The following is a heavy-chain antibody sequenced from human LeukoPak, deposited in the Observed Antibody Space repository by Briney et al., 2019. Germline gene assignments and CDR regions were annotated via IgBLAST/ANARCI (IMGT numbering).Heavy chain of an antibody. Sequence: GGSLRLSCAASGFTFSSYWMHWVRQAPGKGLVWVSRINSDGSSTSYADSVKGRFTISRDNAKNTLYLQMNSLRAEDTAVYNCGKDTAGVGMDVWGQGTTVTVSS. CDR1: GFTFSSYW. D-gene: IGHD2-8*01. CDR2: INSDGSST. V-gene: IGHV3-74*01. J-gene: IGHJ6*02. CDR3: GKDTAGVGMDV.